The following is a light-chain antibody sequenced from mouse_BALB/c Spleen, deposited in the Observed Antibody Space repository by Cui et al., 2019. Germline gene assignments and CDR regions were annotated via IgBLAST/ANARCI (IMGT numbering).Light chain of an antibody. CDR3: QQYSSYPLT. V-gene: IGKV6-13*01. CDR2: SAS. Sequence: DIVMTQSQKFMSTSVGDRFSITCKTSQNVGTAVAWYQQKPGQSPKLLIYSASNRYTGVPDRFTGSGSGTDFTLTISNMQSEDLAVYICQQYSSYPLTFVAGTKLELK. CDR1: QNVGTA. J-gene: IGKJ5*01.